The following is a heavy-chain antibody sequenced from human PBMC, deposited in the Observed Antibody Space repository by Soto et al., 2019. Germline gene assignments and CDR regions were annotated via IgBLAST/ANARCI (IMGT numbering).Heavy chain of an antibody. CDR1: GFTFSSYG. J-gene: IGHJ4*02. CDR3: AKDLRWGYSSSSGGYFDY. V-gene: IGHV3-30*18. CDR2: ISYDGSNK. D-gene: IGHD6-6*01. Sequence: QVQLVESGGGVVQPGRSLRLSCAASGFTFSSYGMHWVRQAPGKGLEWVAVISYDGSNKYYADSVKGRFTISRDNSKNTLYLQMNSLRAEDTAVYYCAKDLRWGYSSSSGGYFDYWGQGTLVTVSS.